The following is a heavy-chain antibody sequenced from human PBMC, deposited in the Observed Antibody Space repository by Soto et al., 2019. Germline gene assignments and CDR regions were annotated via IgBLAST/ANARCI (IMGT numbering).Heavy chain of an antibody. Sequence: QVHLVQSGAEVKKPGASVKVSCKASGYTFTVYYMHWVRQAPGQGLEWMGWISPNSGGTFAAQKFQGRVTMTRDTSVNMADMELTSLKSDDTAVYYCARQRKGAAAGPVDAFDIWGQGTMVTVSS. D-gene: IGHD6-13*01. V-gene: IGHV1-2*02. CDR2: ISPNSGGT. CDR3: ARQRKGAAAGPVDAFDI. J-gene: IGHJ3*02. CDR1: GYTFTVYY.